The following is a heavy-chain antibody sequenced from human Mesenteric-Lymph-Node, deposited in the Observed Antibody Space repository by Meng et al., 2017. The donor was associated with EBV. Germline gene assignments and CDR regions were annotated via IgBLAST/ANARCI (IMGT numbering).Heavy chain of an antibody. CDR2: TYYRSKWYN. CDR1: GDSVSSSSAA. J-gene: IGHJ2*01. CDR3: ARGATSVFDL. Sequence: QVQLQQSGPGLVXXXXXPSLTCFISGDSVSSSSAAWTWIRQSPSRGLEWLGRTYYRSKWYNDYAVFVKSRITINPDTSKNQFSLQLNSVTPEDTAVYYCARGATSVFDLWGRGTLVTVSS. V-gene: IGHV6-1*01.